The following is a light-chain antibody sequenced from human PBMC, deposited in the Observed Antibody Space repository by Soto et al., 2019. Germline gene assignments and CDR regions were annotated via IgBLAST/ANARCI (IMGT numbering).Light chain of an antibody. CDR1: SSDVGGYYY. V-gene: IGLV2-8*01. J-gene: IGLJ1*01. CDR2: EVS. CDR3: SSYAGTNTPYV. Sequence: QSALTQPPSASGSPGQSVTISCTGTSSDVGGYYYVSWYQQHPGKAPKLMIYEVSKRPSGVPDRFSGSKSGNTASLTVSGLQAADEADYYCSSYAGTNTPYVFGTGTKLTVL.